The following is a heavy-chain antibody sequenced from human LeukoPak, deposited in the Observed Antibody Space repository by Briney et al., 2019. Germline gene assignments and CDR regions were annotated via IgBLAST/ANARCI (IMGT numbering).Heavy chain of an antibody. CDR1: GGSISSYY. CDR3: ARVSSDYDFWSGYYIPNWFDP. CDR2: IYTSGST. Sequence: SETLSLTCTVSGGSISSYYWSWIRQPAGKGLEWIGRIYTSGSTNYNPSLKSRVTMSVDTSKNQFSLKLSSVTAADTAVYYCARVSSDYDFWSGYYIPNWFDPWGQGTLVTVSS. V-gene: IGHV4-4*07. D-gene: IGHD3-3*01. J-gene: IGHJ5*02.